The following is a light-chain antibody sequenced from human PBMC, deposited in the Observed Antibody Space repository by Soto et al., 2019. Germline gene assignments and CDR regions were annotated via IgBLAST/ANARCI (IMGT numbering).Light chain of an antibody. J-gene: IGKJ1*01. CDR2: EAS. CDR3: QQYNGYWS. V-gene: IGKV1-5*03. CDR1: QSISGS. Sequence: DIQMTQSPSTLSASVGDRVTITCRASQSISGSLAWYQQKPGKAPKLLIYEASNLKSGVPSRFSGSGSGTGYTLTISRLQPDDSASYYCQQYNGYWSFGQGTRVEIK.